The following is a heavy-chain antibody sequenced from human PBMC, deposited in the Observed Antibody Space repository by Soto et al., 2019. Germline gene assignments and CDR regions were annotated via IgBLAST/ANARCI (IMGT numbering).Heavy chain of an antibody. CDR3: AKGGYYYDSSGYGLYYFDY. J-gene: IGHJ4*02. Sequence: GGSLRLSCAASGFTFSSYAMSWVRQAPGKGLEWVSAISGSGGSTYYADSVKGRFTISRDNSKNTLYLQMNSLRAEDTAVYYCAKGGYYYDSSGYGLYYFDYWGQGTLVTVSS. CDR2: ISGSGGST. V-gene: IGHV3-23*01. CDR1: GFTFSSYA. D-gene: IGHD3-22*01.